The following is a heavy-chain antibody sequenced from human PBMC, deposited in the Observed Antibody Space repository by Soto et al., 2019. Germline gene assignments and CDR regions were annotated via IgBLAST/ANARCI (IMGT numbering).Heavy chain of an antibody. Sequence: QVQLVQSGAEVKKPGSSVKVSCKASGGTFSSFGISWVRQAPGQRLEWMGWINAGNGNTKYSQKFQGRVTITRDTSASTAYMELSSLRSEDTAVYYCARDKSRTQIRSAPGYWGQGTLVTVSS. CDR3: ARDKSRTQIRSAPGY. J-gene: IGHJ4*02. D-gene: IGHD4-17*01. CDR2: INAGNGNT. V-gene: IGHV1-3*01. CDR1: GGTFSSFG.